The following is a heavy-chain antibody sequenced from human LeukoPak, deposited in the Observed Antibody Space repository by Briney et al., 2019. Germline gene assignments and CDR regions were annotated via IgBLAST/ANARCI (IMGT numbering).Heavy chain of an antibody. CDR3: ARILKYCSSTSCQLDY. CDR2: ISSSSSYI. CDR1: GFTFSSNS. D-gene: IGHD2-2*01. Sequence: GGSLRLSCAASGFTFSSNSMNWVRQAPGKGLEWVSSISSSSSYIYYADSVKGRFTISRDNAKNSLYLQMNSLRAEDTAVYYCARILKYCSSTSCQLDYWGQGTLVSLSS. V-gene: IGHV3-21*01. J-gene: IGHJ4*02.